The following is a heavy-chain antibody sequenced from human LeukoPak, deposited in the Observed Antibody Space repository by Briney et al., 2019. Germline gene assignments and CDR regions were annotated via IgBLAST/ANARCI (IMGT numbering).Heavy chain of an antibody. D-gene: IGHD5-24*01. CDR1: GYTFTSYD. CDR2: MNPNSDNT. V-gene: IGHV1-8*01. Sequence: ASVKVSCKASGYTFTSYDINWVRQATGQGLEWMGWMNPNSDNTGYAQKIQGSVSMTRKTSKSTAYMELRSLRCEDTAVYYCAAQREIVVYNSHYGMDVGDQGTTVTVSS. J-gene: IGHJ6*02. CDR3: AAQREIVVYNSHYGMDV.